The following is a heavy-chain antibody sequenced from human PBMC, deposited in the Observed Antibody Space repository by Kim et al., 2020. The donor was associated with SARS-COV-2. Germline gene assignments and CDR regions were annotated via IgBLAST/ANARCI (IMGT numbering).Heavy chain of an antibody. V-gene: IGHV3-53*01. CDR1: GLTVTSNH. CDR3: ARDPVADGYSFFDY. D-gene: IGHD4-4*01. J-gene: IGHJ4*02. Sequence: GGSLRLSCAVSGLTVTSNHMTWIRQAPGRGLEWVSVIFRGGTTYYAPSVQGRFTVSRDYYKNTLSLQMDSLRIEDTAIYYCARDPVADGYSFFDYWVRGTLVTVSS. CDR2: IFRGGTT.